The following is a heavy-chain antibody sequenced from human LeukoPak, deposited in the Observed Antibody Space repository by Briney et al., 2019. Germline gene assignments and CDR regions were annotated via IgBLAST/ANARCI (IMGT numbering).Heavy chain of an antibody. CDR2: IYPGDSDT. CDR3: ARRGSSGWYGWDY. CDR1: GYSFTSYW. J-gene: IGHJ4*02. V-gene: IGHV5-51*01. D-gene: IGHD6-19*01. Sequence: GESLKTSCKGSGYSFTSYWIGWVRQMPGEGLEWMGIIYPGDSDTRYSPSFQGQATISADKSISTAYLQWSSLKASDTAMYYCARRGSSGWYGWDYWGQGTLVTVSS.